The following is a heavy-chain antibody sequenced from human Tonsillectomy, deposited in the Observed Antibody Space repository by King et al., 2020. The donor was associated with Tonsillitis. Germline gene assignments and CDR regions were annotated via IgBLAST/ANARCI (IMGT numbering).Heavy chain of an antibody. V-gene: IGHV4-30-4*07. D-gene: IGHD4-11*01. CDR3: ARKGNYGERVNYYYGMDV. CDR1: GGSISSGGYS. CDR2: IYYSGST. Sequence: QLQESGPGLVKPSQTLSLTCAVSGGSISSGGYSWSWIRQPPGKGLEWIGYIYYSGSTYYNPSLKSRVTISVDTSKNQFSLKLSSVTAADTAVYFCARKGNYGERVNYYYGMDVWGQGTTVTVSS. J-gene: IGHJ6*02.